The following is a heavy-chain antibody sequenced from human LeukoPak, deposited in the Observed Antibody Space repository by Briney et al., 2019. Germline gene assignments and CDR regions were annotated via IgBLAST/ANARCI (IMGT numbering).Heavy chain of an antibody. Sequence: GRSLRLSCAASGFTFSSYGMHWVRQAPGKGLEWVAVISYDGSNKYYADSVKGRFTISRDNSKNTLYLQMNSLRAEDTAVYYCAVMAAAGNFDYWGQGTLVTVSS. J-gene: IGHJ4*02. CDR1: GFTFSSYG. D-gene: IGHD6-13*01. CDR2: ISYDGSNK. CDR3: AVMAAAGNFDY. V-gene: IGHV3-30*03.